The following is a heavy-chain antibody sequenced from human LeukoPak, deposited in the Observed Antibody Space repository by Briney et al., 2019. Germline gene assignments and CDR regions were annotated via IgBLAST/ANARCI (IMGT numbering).Heavy chain of an antibody. J-gene: IGHJ6*03. V-gene: IGHV3-7*01. D-gene: IGHD3-10*01. Sequence: PGGSLRLSCAASGFTFNKYRMNWVRQAPGKGLEWVANIKQDGSEKFYVDSVKGRFTISRDGAKNSLFLQMDSVTAEDTAVYYCARVFAEYFGSGTAYDYYYYYMDVWGKGTTVTVSS. CDR1: GFTFNKYR. CDR2: IKQDGSEK. CDR3: ARVFAEYFGSGTAYDYYYYYMDV.